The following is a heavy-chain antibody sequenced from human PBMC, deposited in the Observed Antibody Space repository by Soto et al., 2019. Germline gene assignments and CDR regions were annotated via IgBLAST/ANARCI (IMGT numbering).Heavy chain of an antibody. V-gene: IGHV1-18*01. J-gene: IGHJ4*02. CDR1: GYIFTTYG. D-gene: IGHD4-17*01. CDR3: TRGTYGDY. CDR2: ISAHNGNT. Sequence: QVHLVQSGAEVKKPGASVKVSCKGSGYIFTTYGITWVRQAPGQGLEWMGWISAHNGNTNYAQKLQGRITVTRDTTTSTAYMERRILRSDATAEYYCTRGTYGDYWGQGALVTVSS.